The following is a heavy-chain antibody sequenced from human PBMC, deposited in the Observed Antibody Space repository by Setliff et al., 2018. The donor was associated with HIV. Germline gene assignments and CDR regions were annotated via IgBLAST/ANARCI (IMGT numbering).Heavy chain of an antibody. CDR3: AREGHVATPGSSEFDP. Sequence: ASVKVSCKASGYTFISYYMHWVRQAPGQGLEWMGIINPSGASTSYAQKFQGRVTMTRDTSTSTVYMELRLLTSDDTAIYYCAREGHVATPGSSEFDPWGQGTLVTVSS. J-gene: IGHJ5*02. V-gene: IGHV1-46*01. D-gene: IGHD2-15*01. CDR1: GYTFISYY. CDR2: INPSGAST.